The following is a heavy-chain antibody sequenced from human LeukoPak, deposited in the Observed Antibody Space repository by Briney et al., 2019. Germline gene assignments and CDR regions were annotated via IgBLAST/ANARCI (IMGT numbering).Heavy chain of an antibody. CDR3: ARGSRGYYYYYYYMDV. CDR1: GGSISSYY. D-gene: IGHD6-25*01. V-gene: IGHV4-4*07. Sequence: SETLSLTCTVSGGSISSYYWSWIRQPAGKGLEWIGRIYTSGSTNYNPSLKSRVTMSVDTSKNQFSLKLSSVTAADTAVYYCARGSRGYYYYYYYMDVWGKGTTVTISS. J-gene: IGHJ6*03. CDR2: IYTSGST.